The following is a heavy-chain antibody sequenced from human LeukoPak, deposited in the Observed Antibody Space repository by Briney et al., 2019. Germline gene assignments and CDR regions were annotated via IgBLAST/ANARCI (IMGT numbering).Heavy chain of an antibody. V-gene: IGHV3-30*18. CDR2: IANDGRNR. Sequence: GKSLRLSCAPSGFTFSSYGMHWVRQAPGKGLEWVAVIANDGRNRYYVDSVKGRFTISRDNSKNTLYLQMNSLRAEDTAVYYCAKKGVPTTVTTTVDYWGQGTLVTVSS. CDR3: AKKGVPTTVTTTVDY. D-gene: IGHD4-17*01. CDR1: GFTFSSYG. J-gene: IGHJ4*02.